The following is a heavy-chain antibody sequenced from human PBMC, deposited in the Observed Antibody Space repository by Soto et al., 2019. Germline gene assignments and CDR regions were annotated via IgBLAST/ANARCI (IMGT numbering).Heavy chain of an antibody. D-gene: IGHD3-9*01. CDR1: GFTFSSYA. J-gene: IGHJ3*02. Sequence: GGSLRLSCAASGFTFSSYAMSWVRQAPGKGLEWVSAISGSGGSTYYADSVKGRFTISRGNSKNTLYLQMNSLRAEDTAVYYCAKGGEYYDILTGYYRPGAFDIWGQGTMVTVSS. V-gene: IGHV3-23*01. CDR2: ISGSGGST. CDR3: AKGGEYYDILTGYYRPGAFDI.